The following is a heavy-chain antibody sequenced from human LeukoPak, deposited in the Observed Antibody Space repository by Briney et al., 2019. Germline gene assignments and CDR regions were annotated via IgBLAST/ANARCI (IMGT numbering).Heavy chain of an antibody. Sequence: ASVKVSCKASGYTFTSYAMHWVRQAPGQRLEWMGWINAGNGNTKYSQKFQGRVTITRDTSASTAYMELSRLRSDDTAVYYCARVLSPYYDFWSGYSYFDYWGQGTLVTVSS. CDR2: INAGNGNT. CDR3: ARVLSPYYDFWSGYSYFDY. D-gene: IGHD3-3*01. CDR1: GYTFTSYA. V-gene: IGHV1-3*01. J-gene: IGHJ4*02.